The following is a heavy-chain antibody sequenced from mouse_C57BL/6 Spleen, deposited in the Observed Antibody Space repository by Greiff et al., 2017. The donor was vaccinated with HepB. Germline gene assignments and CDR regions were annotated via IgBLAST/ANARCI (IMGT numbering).Heavy chain of an antibody. Sequence: VQRVESGPGLVQPSQSLSITCTVSGFSLTSYGVHWVRQSPGKGLEWLGVIWSGGSTDYNAAFISRLSISKDNSKSQVFFKMNSLQADDTAIYYCARKGYYGSSYGWYFDVWGTGTTVTVSS. D-gene: IGHD1-1*01. J-gene: IGHJ1*03. CDR2: IWSGGST. V-gene: IGHV2-2*01. CDR3: ARKGYYGSSYGWYFDV. CDR1: GFSLTSYG.